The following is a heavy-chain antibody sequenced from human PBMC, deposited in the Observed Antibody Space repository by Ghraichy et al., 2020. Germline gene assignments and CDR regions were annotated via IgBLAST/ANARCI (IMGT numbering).Heavy chain of an antibody. CDR1: GYTFTSYY. J-gene: IGHJ3*02. V-gene: IGHV1-46*01. D-gene: IGHD1-26*01. CDR2: INPSGGST. CDR3: ARDRKVGATTPHAFDI. Sequence: ASVKVSCKASGYTFTSYYMHWVRQAPGQGLEWMGIINPSGGSTSYAQKFQGRVTMTRDTSTSTVYMELSSLRSEDTAVYYCARDRKVGATTPHAFDIWGQGTMVTVSS.